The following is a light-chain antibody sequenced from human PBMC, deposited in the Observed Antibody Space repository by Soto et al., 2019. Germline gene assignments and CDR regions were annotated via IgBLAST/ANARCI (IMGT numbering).Light chain of an antibody. CDR1: QSVTSNY. J-gene: IGKJ5*01. CDR3: QQYADSPIT. V-gene: IGKV3-20*01. Sequence: EIVLTQSPGTLSLSPGERATLSSRASQSVTSNYLAWYQQKPGQAPRLLIYDASNRATGTPDRFLGRGSGTDFTLIISRLEPEDFAVYYCQQYADSPITFGQGTRLEIK. CDR2: DAS.